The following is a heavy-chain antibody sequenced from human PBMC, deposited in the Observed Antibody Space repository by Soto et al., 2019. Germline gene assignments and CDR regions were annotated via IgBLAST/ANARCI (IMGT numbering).Heavy chain of an antibody. CDR3: ARSGEPPFDH. Sequence: QVQLIQSAGEVKKPGASVKVSCKASGYTFTNYVIHWIRQAPGQGLEWMAWISPLKGNTNYAQKVQGRVTVTTDTSPIPVYMHLSGLRSHDTALYFCARSGEPPFDHWGQGSLVTV. CDR1: GYTFTNYV. J-gene: IGHJ4*02. V-gene: IGHV1-18*01. D-gene: IGHD6-25*01. CDR2: ISPLKGNT.